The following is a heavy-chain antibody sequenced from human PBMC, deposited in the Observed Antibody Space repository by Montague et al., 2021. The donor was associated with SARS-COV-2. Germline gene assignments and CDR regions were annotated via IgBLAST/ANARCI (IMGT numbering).Heavy chain of an antibody. CDR1: GDSVSSNSVA. J-gene: IGHJ4*02. CDR3: VRYSGWFYFDF. Sequence: CVISGDSVSSNSVAWSWIRQPPSRGLEWLGRTYYRSKWYSDYAPSVRGRLTVNPDASKNEFSLELNYVTPEDTAVYYCVRYSGWFYFDFWGQGTLVTVSS. V-gene: IGHV6-1*01. D-gene: IGHD6-19*01. CDR2: TYYRSKWYS.